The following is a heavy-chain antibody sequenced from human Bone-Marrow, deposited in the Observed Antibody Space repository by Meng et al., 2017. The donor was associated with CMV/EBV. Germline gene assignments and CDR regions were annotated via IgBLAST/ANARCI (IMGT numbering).Heavy chain of an antibody. CDR1: GYTFTSYD. V-gene: IGHV1-8*03. J-gene: IGHJ5*02. CDR2: MNPNSGNT. Sequence: ASVKVSCKASGYTFTSYDINWVRQATGQGLEWMGWMNPNSGNTGYAQKFQGRVTITRNTSISTAYMELSSLRSEDTAVYYCASVSCSSNSCTWFDPWGQGTLVTVSS. D-gene: IGHD2-2*01. CDR3: ASVSCSSNSCTWFDP.